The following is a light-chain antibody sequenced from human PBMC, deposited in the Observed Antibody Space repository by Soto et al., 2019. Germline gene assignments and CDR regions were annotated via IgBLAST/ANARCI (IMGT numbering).Light chain of an antibody. CDR1: QSVSSN. Sequence: EIVMTQSPATLSVFPGERATLSCRASQSVSSNLAWYQHKPGQAPRLLIYGASIRATGIPARFSGSGSRTEFTLTISSLQSEDFAVYYCQQYKNWWTFGQGTKGDIK. V-gene: IGKV3-15*01. J-gene: IGKJ1*01. CDR3: QQYKNWWT. CDR2: GAS.